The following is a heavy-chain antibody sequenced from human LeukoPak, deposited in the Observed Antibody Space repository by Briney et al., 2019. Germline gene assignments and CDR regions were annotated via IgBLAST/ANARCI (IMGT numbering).Heavy chain of an antibody. CDR3: ARDVYSGSSGGWFDP. Sequence: ASVKVSCKASGYTFTGYYMHWVRQAPGQGLEWMGWINPNSGGTNYAQKFQGRVTMTRDTSISTGYMELSRLRSDDMAVYYCARDVYSGSSGGWFDPWGQGTLVTVSS. J-gene: IGHJ5*02. V-gene: IGHV1-2*02. CDR1: GYTFTGYY. D-gene: IGHD5-12*01. CDR2: INPNSGGT.